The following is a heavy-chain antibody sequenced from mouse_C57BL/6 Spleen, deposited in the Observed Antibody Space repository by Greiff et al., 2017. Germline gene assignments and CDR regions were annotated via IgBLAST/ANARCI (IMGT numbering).Heavy chain of an antibody. CDR1: GYTFTSYW. J-gene: IGHJ4*01. CDR3: ARYTGYYPYYYAMDY. V-gene: IGHV1-53*01. D-gene: IGHD2-3*01. Sequence: VQLQQSGPELVKPGASVKLSCKASGYTFTSYWMHWVKQRPGQGLEWIGNINPSNGGTNYNEKFKSKATLTVDKSSSTAYMQLSSLTSEDSAVYYCARYTGYYPYYYAMDYWGQGTSVTVSS. CDR2: INPSNGGT.